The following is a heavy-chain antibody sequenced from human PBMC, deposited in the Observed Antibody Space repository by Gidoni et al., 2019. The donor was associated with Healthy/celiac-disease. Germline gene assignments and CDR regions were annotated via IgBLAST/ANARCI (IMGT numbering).Heavy chain of an antibody. Sequence: QVHLQESGPGLVKPSQTLSLTCPVSGGSISSGGYYWSWIRQHPGKGLEWIGYIYYSGRTYYNPSLKSRVTISVDTSKNQFSLKLSSVTAADTAVYYCARDRPENGYSYGTFDYWGQGTLVTVSS. CDR3: ARDRPENGYSYGTFDY. CDR2: IYYSGRT. CDR1: GGSISSGGYY. V-gene: IGHV4-31*03. D-gene: IGHD5-18*01. J-gene: IGHJ4*02.